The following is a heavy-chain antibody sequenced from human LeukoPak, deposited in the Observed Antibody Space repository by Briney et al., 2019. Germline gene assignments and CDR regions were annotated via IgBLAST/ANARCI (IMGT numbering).Heavy chain of an antibody. D-gene: IGHD2-2*02. CDR2: INWNGGST. CDR3: ARGYCSSTSCYTGALDI. CDR1: GFTFDDYG. Sequence: GGSLRLSCSASGFTFDDYGMSWVRQAPGKGLEWVSGINWNGGSTGYADSVKGRFTISRDNAKNSLDLQMNSLRAEDTALYYCARGYCSSTSCYTGALDIWGQGTLVTVSS. J-gene: IGHJ3*02. V-gene: IGHV3-20*04.